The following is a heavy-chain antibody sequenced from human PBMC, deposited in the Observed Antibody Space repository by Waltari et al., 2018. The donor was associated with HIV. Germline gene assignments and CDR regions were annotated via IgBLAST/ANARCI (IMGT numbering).Heavy chain of an antibody. J-gene: IGHJ4*02. Sequence: EVQLVQSGPEVKKPGESLKISCKVSGYTFTNYWIGWARQMPGKGLEWMGTSYPGDSDTTYSPSVQGQVTISADKSITTAYLQWSSLKASDTAMYYCARLKDIVVVTSLSAFDYWGQGTLVTVSS. D-gene: IGHD2-15*01. CDR1: GYTFTNYW. CDR2: SYPGDSDT. CDR3: ARLKDIVVVTSLSAFDY. V-gene: IGHV5-51*01.